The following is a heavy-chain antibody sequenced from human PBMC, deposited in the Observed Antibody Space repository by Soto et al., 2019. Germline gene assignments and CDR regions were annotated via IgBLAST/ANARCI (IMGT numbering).Heavy chain of an antibody. V-gene: IGHV4-59*01. CDR3: ARDLRGAGTSGYYGMDV. J-gene: IGHJ6*02. CDR2: IYYSGST. D-gene: IGHD6-19*01. CDR1: RGSISSYY. Sequence: WETLSLTCTVSRGSISSYYWSWIRQPPGKGLEWIGYIYYSGSTTYQPSLESRVTISVDRSQNQFSLELTSVTAADTAVYFCARDLRGAGTSGYYGMDVWGQGTTVTVSS.